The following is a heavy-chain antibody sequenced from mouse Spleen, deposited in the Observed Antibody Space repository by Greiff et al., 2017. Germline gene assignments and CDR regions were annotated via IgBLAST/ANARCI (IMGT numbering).Heavy chain of an antibody. V-gene: IGHV1-9*01. J-gene: IGHJ4*01. CDR1: GYTFSSYW. Sequence: LVESGAELMKPGASVKISCKATGYTFSSYWIEWVKQRPGHGLEWIGEILPGSGSTNYNEKFKGKATFTADTSSNTAYMQLSSLTSEDSAVYYCARWRATATNWGQGTSVTVSA. CDR2: ILPGSGST. D-gene: IGHD1-2*01. CDR3: ARWRATATN.